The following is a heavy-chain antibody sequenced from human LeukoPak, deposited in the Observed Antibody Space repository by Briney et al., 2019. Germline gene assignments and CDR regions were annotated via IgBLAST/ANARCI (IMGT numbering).Heavy chain of an antibody. CDR2: MNPNSGNT. D-gene: IGHD3-22*01. Sequence: ALVKVSCKASGYTFTSYDINWVRQATGQGLEWMGWMNPNSGNTGYAQKFQGRVTMTRNTSISTAYMELSSLRSEDTAVYYCARGSGSSYYYDSSGPDYWGQGTLVTVSS. V-gene: IGHV1-8*01. CDR3: ARGSGSSYYYDSSGPDY. CDR1: GYTFTSYD. J-gene: IGHJ4*02.